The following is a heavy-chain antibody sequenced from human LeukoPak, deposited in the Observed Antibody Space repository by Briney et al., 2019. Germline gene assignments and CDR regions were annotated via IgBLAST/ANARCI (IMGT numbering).Heavy chain of an antibody. V-gene: IGHV3-21*01. Sequence: GGSLRLSCAASGFTFSSYSINWVRQAPGKGLEWVSSISSGSSYIYYADSLKGRFTISRDNARNSLYLQMNSLRAEDTAVYYCASDTIFGVVNDAFDIWGQGTMVTVSS. D-gene: IGHD3-3*01. CDR1: GFTFSSYS. J-gene: IGHJ3*02. CDR2: ISSGSSYI. CDR3: ASDTIFGVVNDAFDI.